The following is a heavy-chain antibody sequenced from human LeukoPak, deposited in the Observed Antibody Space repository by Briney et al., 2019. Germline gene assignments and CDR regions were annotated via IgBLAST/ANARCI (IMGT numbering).Heavy chain of an antibody. V-gene: IGHV3-30*03. D-gene: IGHD4-17*01. J-gene: IGHJ4*02. CDR3: ARGGYGSIDY. CDR2: ISYDGSNK. Sequence: PGGSLRLSCAASGFTFSSYGMPWVRQAPGKGLEWVAVISYDGSNKYYADSVKGRFTISRDNSKNTLYLQMNSLRAEDTAVYYCARGGYGSIDYWGQGTLVTVSS. CDR1: GFTFSSYG.